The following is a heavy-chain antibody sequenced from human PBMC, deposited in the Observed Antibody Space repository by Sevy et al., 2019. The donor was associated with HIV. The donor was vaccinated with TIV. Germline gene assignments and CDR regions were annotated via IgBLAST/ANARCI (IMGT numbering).Heavy chain of an antibody. CDR1: GFTFDDYA. Sequence: GGSLRLSCAASGFTFDDYAMHWVRQAPGKGLEWVSGISWNSGSIGYADSVKGRFTISRDNAKNSLYLQMNSLRAEDTALYYCAKSPPNDILAGSFDPWGQGTLVTVSS. V-gene: IGHV3-9*01. D-gene: IGHD3-9*01. CDR3: AKSPPNDILAGSFDP. J-gene: IGHJ5*02. CDR2: ISWNSGSI.